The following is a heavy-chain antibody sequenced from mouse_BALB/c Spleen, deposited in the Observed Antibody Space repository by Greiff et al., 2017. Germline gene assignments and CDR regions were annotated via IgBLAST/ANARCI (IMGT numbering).Heavy chain of an antibody. J-gene: IGHJ4*01. Sequence: QVHVKQPGAELVKPGASVKLSCKASGYTFTSYWMHWVKQRPGQGLEWIGEIDPSDSYTNYNQKFKGKATLTVDKSSSTAYMQLSSLTSEDSAVYYCARISYGNYLMDYWGQGTSVTVSS. CDR2: IDPSDSYT. CDR3: ARISYGNYLMDY. D-gene: IGHD2-10*02. V-gene: IGHV1-69*02. CDR1: GYTFTSYW.